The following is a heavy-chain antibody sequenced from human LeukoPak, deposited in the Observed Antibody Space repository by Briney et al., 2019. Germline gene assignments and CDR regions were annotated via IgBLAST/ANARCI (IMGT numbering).Heavy chain of an antibody. V-gene: IGHV3-33*08. J-gene: IGHJ5*02. CDR1: GFTFSSYG. D-gene: IGHD2-2*01. CDR2: IWYDGSNK. CDR3: ARGLVPAALNWFDP. Sequence: PGGSLRLSCAASGFTFSSYGMHWVRQAPGKGLEWVAVIWYDGSNKYYADSVKGRFTISRDNSKNTLYLQMNSLRAEDTAVYYCARGLVPAALNWFDPWGQGTLVTVSS.